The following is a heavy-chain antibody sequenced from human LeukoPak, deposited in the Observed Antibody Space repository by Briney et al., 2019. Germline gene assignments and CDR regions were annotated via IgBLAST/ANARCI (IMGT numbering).Heavy chain of an antibody. CDR1: GYAFTSYY. Sequence: ASVKVSCKASGYAFTSYYIQWVRQAPGQGLECMGWINPNSGDTHFARNFQDTVTMTRDTSITTVYMSLTRLTSADTAVYYCARGPLNSRGRHAHFDFWGQGTGVTVSS. CDR2: INPNSGDT. D-gene: IGHD3-22*01. J-gene: IGHJ4*02. V-gene: IGHV1-2*02. CDR3: ARGPLNSRGRHAHFDF.